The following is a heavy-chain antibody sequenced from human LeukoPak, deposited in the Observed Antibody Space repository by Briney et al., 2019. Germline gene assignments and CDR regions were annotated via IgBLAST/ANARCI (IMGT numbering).Heavy chain of an antibody. CDR2: ISYDGDDQ. CDR1: TFSFSDYP. D-gene: IGHD1-14*01. V-gene: IGHV3-30*08. J-gene: IGHJ4*02. CDR3: ARAYHEDYYFDF. Sequence: PGKSLRLSCAASTFSFSDYPLHWVRQAPGKGLEWVAVISYDGDDQYYAHSVKGRFTISRDNSKNTLYLQMDSLISDDTAVYYCARAYHEDYYFDFWGQGTLVTVSS.